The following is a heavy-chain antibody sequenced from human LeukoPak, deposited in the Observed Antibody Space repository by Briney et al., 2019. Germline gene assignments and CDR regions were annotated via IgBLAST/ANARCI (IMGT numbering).Heavy chain of an antibody. CDR3: ARAPYCTNGVCSFDY. Sequence: GASVKVSCKTSGYTFTSYGISWVRQAPGQGLEWMGWISPYNGNTNYAQKFQGGVTMTPDTSTNTAYMDLRSLTSDDTAVYYCARAPYCTNGVCSFDYWDQGTLVTVSS. J-gene: IGHJ4*02. CDR2: ISPYNGNT. D-gene: IGHD2-8*01. CDR1: GYTFTSYG. V-gene: IGHV1-18*01.